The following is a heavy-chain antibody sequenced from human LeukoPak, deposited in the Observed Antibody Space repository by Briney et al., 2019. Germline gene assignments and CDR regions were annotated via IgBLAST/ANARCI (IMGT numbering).Heavy chain of an antibody. J-gene: IGHJ4*02. CDR3: ARLSSSSWYYDY. D-gene: IGHD6-13*01. CDR2: IYTSGST. CDR1: GGSISSYY. Sequence: SETLSLTCTVSGGSISSYYWSWIRQPARKGLEWIGRIYTSGSTNYNPSLKSRVTISVDTSKNQFSLKLGSVTAADTAVYYCARLSSSSWYYDYWGQGTLVTVSS. V-gene: IGHV4-4*07.